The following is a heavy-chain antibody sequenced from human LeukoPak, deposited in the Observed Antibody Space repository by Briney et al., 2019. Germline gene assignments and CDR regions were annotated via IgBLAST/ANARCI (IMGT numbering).Heavy chain of an antibody. D-gene: IGHD2/OR15-2a*01. Sequence: SETLSLTCGVSGGSIDITNFWSWVRQAPGKGLEWIGEISHYGTINYNSSLRSRVAMSLDRANNHFSLSLTSVTAADTAVYYCTRENRPFCPFAYWGQGILVTVS. J-gene: IGHJ4*02. CDR2: ISHYGTI. CDR3: TRENRPFCPFAY. V-gene: IGHV4-4*02. CDR1: GGSIDITNF.